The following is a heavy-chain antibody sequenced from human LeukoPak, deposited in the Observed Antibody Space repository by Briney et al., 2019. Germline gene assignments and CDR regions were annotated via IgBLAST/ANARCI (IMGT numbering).Heavy chain of an antibody. CDR3: ATYYSSEYFQH. D-gene: IGHD3-10*01. J-gene: IGHJ1*01. V-gene: IGHV3-23*01. Sequence: GGSLRLSCAASGFTFSSYAMSWVRQAPGRGLEWVSTISGSGGTTYYADSGKGRFTMSRDNSKNTLYLQMNSLRAEDTAVYYCATYYSSEYFQHWGQGTLVTVSA. CDR1: GFTFSSYA. CDR2: ISGSGGTT.